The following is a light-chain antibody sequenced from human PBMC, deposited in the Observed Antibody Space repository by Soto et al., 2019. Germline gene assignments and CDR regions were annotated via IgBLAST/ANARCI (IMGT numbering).Light chain of an antibody. CDR1: QSISSY. CDR2: AAS. V-gene: IGKV1-39*01. CDR3: QQSYSIPLT. J-gene: IGKJ4*01. Sequence: DIQMTQSPSSLSASVGDRVTITCRASQSISSYLNWYQQKPGKAHKLLIYAASNLQSGVPSRFSGSGSGTDFTLTISSLQPEDFATYYCQQSYSIPLTFGGGTKVDIK.